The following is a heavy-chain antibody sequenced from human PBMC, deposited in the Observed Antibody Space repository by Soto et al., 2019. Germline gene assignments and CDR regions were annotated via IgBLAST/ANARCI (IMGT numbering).Heavy chain of an antibody. CDR2: ISAYNGNT. J-gene: IGHJ4*02. Sequence: ASVKVSCKASGYTFTSYGISWVRQAPGQGLEWMGWISAYNGNTNYAQKLQGRVTMTTDTSTSTAYMELRSLRSDDTAVYYCARDSGYDFWSGYYYFDYWGQGTLVTVSS. V-gene: IGHV1-18*01. D-gene: IGHD3-3*01. CDR1: GYTFTSYG. CDR3: ARDSGYDFWSGYYYFDY.